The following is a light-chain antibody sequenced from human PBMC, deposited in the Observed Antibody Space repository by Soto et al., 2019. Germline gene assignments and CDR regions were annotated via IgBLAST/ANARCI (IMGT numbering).Light chain of an antibody. CDR2: SNN. V-gene: IGLV1-44*01. Sequence: QSVLTQPPSASGTPGQRVTISCSGSSSNIGSNTVNWYQQLPGTAPKLLIYSNNQRPSGVPDRFSGSKSGTSASLAISGLQSEDEAHYYCAAWDDSLSYVFGTGTKVTVL. CDR3: AAWDDSLSYV. CDR1: SSNIGSNT. J-gene: IGLJ1*01.